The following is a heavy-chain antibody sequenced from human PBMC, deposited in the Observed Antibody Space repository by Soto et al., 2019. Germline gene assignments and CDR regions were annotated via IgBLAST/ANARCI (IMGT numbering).Heavy chain of an antibody. CDR2: ISAYNGNT. CDR3: ARPYDSSGDFDY. Sequence: ASVKVSCKASGYTFTSYGISWVRQAPGQGLEWKGWISAYNGNTNYAQKLQGRVTMTTDTSTSTAYMELRSLIFDDTAVYYCARPYDSSGDFDYWGQGTLVTVSS. D-gene: IGHD3-22*01. J-gene: IGHJ4*02. V-gene: IGHV1-18*01. CDR1: GYTFTSYG.